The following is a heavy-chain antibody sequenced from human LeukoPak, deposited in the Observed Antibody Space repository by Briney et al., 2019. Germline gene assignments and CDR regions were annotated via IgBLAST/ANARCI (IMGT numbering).Heavy chain of an antibody. Sequence: LTGGSLRLSCAASGFTFSSSAMSWDRQAPGKVLEWVSSISGSGSGGSTYYADSVKGRFTISRDNSKNTLYLQMNSLIAEDTAVYYCAKSGYNRFDYWGQGTRVTVSS. V-gene: IGHV3-23*01. CDR2: ISGSGSGGST. J-gene: IGHJ4*02. CDR3: AKSGYNRFDY. CDR1: GFTFSSSA. D-gene: IGHD5-24*01.